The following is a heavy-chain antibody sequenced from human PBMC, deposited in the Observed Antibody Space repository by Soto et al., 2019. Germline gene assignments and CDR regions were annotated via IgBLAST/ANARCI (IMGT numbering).Heavy chain of an antibody. V-gene: IGHV1-18*04. J-gene: IGHJ3*02. CDR1: GYTFTNYG. CDR3: ASDPVAGMSGEALDI. CDR2: INPYNANV. D-gene: IGHD3-16*01. Sequence: QVQLVQSGAEVKKPGASVKVSCKTSGYTFTNYGINWVRQAPGQRLEWMGWINPYNANVKYAQKLQGRVTMTTDTSASKAHMDLRSLTSDATAGYYCASDPVAGMSGEALDIWGQWPMVTVS.